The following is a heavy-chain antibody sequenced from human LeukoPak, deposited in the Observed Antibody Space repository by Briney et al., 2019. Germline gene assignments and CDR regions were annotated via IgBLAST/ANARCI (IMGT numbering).Heavy chain of an antibody. CDR2: IYHSGST. D-gene: IGHD3-10*01. CDR1: GGSISSGYY. Sequence: PSETLSLTCTVSGGSISSGYYWGWIRQPPGKGLEWIGSIYHSGSTYYNPSLKSRVTISVDTSKNQFSLKLSSVTAADTAVYYCARLTPYYYLRYGDLWFGATGYWGQGTLVTVSS. CDR3: ARLTPYYYLRYGDLWFGATGY. J-gene: IGHJ4*02. V-gene: IGHV4-38-2*02.